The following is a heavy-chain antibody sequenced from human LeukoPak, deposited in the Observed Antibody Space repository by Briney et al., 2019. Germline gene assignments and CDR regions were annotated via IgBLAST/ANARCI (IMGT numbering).Heavy chain of an antibody. J-gene: IGHJ6*03. CDR2: ISYDGSNK. D-gene: IGHD6-19*01. Sequence: PGGSLRLSCAASGFTFSSYAMHWVRQAPGKGLEWVAVISYDGSNKYYADSVKGRFTISRDNSKNTLYLQMNSLRAEDTALYYCARRPETVAGTYYYYYYMDVWGKGTTVTVSS. CDR3: ARRPETVAGTYYYYYYMDV. CDR1: GFTFSSYA. V-gene: IGHV3-30*04.